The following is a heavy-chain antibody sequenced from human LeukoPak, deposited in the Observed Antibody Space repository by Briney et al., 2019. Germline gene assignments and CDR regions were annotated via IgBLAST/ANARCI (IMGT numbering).Heavy chain of an antibody. CDR3: AKGDDYGDYLTSNYYYYVMDV. CDR2: ISYDGSNK. J-gene: IGHJ6*02. V-gene: IGHV3-30*18. D-gene: IGHD4-17*01. Sequence: GGSLRLSDAADGFSFSIHGIDWVRQAPGKGLEWVAVISYDGSNKYYADSVKGRFTISRDNSKNTLYLQMNSLRAEDTAVYYRAKGDDYGDYLTSNYYYYVMDVWGQGTTVTVSS. CDR1: GFSFSIHG.